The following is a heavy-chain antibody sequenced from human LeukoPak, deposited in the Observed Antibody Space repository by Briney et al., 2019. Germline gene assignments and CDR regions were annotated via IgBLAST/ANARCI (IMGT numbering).Heavy chain of an antibody. CDR1: GFTFSSYA. CDR2: ISGSGGST. Sequence: GVSLRLSCAASGFTFSSYAMSWVRQAPGKGLEWVSAISGSGGSTYYADSVRGRFTISRDNSKNTLYLQMNSLRAEDTAVYYCAKDQITVVTNPFDYWGQGTLVTVSS. J-gene: IGHJ4*02. CDR3: AKDQITVVTNPFDY. V-gene: IGHV3-23*01. D-gene: IGHD4-23*01.